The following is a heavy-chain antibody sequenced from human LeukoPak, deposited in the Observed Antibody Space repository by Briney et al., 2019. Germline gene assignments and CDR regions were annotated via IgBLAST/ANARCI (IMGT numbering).Heavy chain of an antibody. CDR3: ARMIIVATIGDNDAFDI. J-gene: IGHJ3*02. Sequence: GASVKVSCKASGYTFTGYYMHWVRQAPGQGLEWMGWINPNSGGTNYAQKFQGRVTMTRDTSISTAYMELSRLRSDGTAVYYCARMIIVATIGDNDAFDIWGQGTMVTVSS. D-gene: IGHD5-12*01. V-gene: IGHV1-2*02. CDR1: GYTFTGYY. CDR2: INPNSGGT.